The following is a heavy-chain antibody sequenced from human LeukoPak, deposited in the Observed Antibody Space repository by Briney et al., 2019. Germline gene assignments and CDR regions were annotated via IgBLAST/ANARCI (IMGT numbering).Heavy chain of an antibody. CDR2: ISGTGNTI. Sequence: GGSLRLSCAASGFTFSTYEMNWVRQAPGKGLEWVSYISGTGNTIYYADSVKGRFTISRDNAKNSLYLQMNSLRAEDTAVYYCARVMTMVRPGGDYWGQGTLVTVSS. J-gene: IGHJ4*02. V-gene: IGHV3-48*03. CDR3: ARVMTMVRPGGDY. D-gene: IGHD3-10*01. CDR1: GFTFSTYE.